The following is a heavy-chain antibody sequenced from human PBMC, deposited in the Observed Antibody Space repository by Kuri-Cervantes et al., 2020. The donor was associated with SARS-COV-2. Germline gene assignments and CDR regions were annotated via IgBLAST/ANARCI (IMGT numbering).Heavy chain of an antibody. Sequence: ASVKVSCKASGYTLTAFYIHWVRQAPGQGLEWMGWINPNNGDTISAQEFRDRITMTRDTSTSTVYMELSSLRSEDTAVYYCARGAITMVRGVIGPRVSYFDYWGQGTLVTVSS. V-gene: IGHV1-2*02. J-gene: IGHJ4*02. CDR2: INPNNGDT. D-gene: IGHD3-10*01. CDR3: ARGAITMVRGVIGPRVSYFDY. CDR1: GYTLTAFY.